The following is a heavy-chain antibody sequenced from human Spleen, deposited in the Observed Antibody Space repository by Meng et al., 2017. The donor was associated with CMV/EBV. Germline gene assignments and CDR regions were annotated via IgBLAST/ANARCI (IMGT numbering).Heavy chain of an antibody. Sequence: QITLKESGPTLVKPTQTLTLTFTFSGFSPSTSGVGVGWIRQPPGKALEWLALIYWDDDKRYSPSLKSRLTITKDTSKNQVVLTMTNMDPVDTATYYCAHRKGGYCSSTSCPRIGFDPWGQGTLVTVSS. J-gene: IGHJ5*02. CDR1: GFSPSTSGVG. V-gene: IGHV2-5*02. CDR3: AHRKGGYCSSTSCPRIGFDP. D-gene: IGHD2-2*01. CDR2: IYWDDDK.